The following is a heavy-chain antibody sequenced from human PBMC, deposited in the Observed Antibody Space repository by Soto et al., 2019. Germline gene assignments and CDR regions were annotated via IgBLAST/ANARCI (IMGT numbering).Heavy chain of an antibody. CDR1: GFTLSSYG. D-gene: IGHD1-26*01. J-gene: IGHJ6*02. Sequence: QVQLVESGGGVVQPGRSLRLSCAASGFTLSSYGMHWVGQAPGKGLEWVAVISYDGSNKYYADSVKGRFTISRDNSKNTLYLQMNSLRAEDTAVYYCAKGKGATYSYGMDVWGQGTTVTVSS. CDR2: ISYDGSNK. V-gene: IGHV3-30*18. CDR3: AKGKGATYSYGMDV.